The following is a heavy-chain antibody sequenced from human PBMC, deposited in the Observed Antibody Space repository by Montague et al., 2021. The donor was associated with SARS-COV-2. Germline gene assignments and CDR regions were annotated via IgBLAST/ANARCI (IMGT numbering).Heavy chain of an antibody. CDR3: ARPVSYYDILSSSTNWFDA. J-gene: IGHJ5*02. D-gene: IGHD3-9*01. V-gene: IGHV4-39*01. Sequence: SETLSLTCTVSGGSISSSSYYWGWIRQPPGKGLEWIGSIYYSGSTYYNPSLKSRVTISVDTSKNQFSLKLSSVTAADTAVYYCARPVSYYDILSSSTNWFDAWGQGTLVTVSS. CDR1: GGSISSSSYY. CDR2: IYYSGST.